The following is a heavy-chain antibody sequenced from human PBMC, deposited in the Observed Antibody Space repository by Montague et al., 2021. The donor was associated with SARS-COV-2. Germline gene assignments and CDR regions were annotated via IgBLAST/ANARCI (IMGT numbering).Heavy chain of an antibody. CDR3: ARVGRAATDYFDY. J-gene: IGHJ4*02. D-gene: IGHD1-1*01. CDR1: GGSISSDYYY. Sequence: TLSLTCTVSGGSISSDYYYWSWIRQPAGKGLEWIGRIYSNGNTNYYPSLKSRVTISADTSENQLYLKLSSVTAADTAVYYCARVGRAATDYFDYWGRESWSPSP. CDR2: IYSNGNT. V-gene: IGHV4-61*02.